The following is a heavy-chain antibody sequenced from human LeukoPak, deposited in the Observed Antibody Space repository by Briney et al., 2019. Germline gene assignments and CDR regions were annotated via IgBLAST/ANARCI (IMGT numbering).Heavy chain of an antibody. CDR1: GFSFSIYF. CDR2: ISRTSEYI. V-gene: IGHV3-21*01. Sequence: GGSLRLSCAASGFSFSIYFMNWVRQAPGKGLEWVSSISRTSEYIHYADSGRGRFAISRDNAKHSVYLQMTSLRAADTAVYFCAGGGDFDYWGQGILVTVSA. J-gene: IGHJ4*02. CDR3: AGGGDFDY. D-gene: IGHD3-16*01.